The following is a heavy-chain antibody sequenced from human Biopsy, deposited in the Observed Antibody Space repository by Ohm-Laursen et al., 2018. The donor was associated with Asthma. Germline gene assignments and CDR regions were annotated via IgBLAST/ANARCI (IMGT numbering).Heavy chain of an antibody. D-gene: IGHD2-2*01. V-gene: IGHV1-69*01. J-gene: IGHJ4*02. CDR3: ARKAGSCISRTCYSLDF. Sequence: SSVKVSCKASGGTFTTYVIGWVRQAPGQGLEWMGGINSVFGTTTYPQKFQDGVTITADVSTSTVYMELSSLRSEDTAVYYCARKAGSCISRTCYSLDFWGQGTLVTVSS. CDR2: INSVFGTT. CDR1: GGTFTTYV.